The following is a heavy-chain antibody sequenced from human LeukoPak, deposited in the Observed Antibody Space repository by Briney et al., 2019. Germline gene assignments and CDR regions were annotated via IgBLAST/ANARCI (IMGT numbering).Heavy chain of an antibody. Sequence: GESLKISCKGSGYSFTSYWIGWVRQMPGKGLEWMGIIYPGDSDTRYSPSFQGQVTISADKSISTAYLQWSSLKASDTAMYYCTRQAVPVAKYFQYWGQGTLVTVSS. V-gene: IGHV5-51*01. D-gene: IGHD2-2*01. CDR3: TRQAVPVAKYFQY. CDR2: IYPGDSDT. CDR1: GYSFTSYW. J-gene: IGHJ1*01.